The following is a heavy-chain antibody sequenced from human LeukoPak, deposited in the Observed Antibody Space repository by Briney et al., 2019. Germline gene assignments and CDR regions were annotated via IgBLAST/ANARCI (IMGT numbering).Heavy chain of an antibody. Sequence: GGSLRLSCAASGFTFSTYAMSWVRQAPGKGLEWVSAVSGSGGSTYYADSVKGRFTISRDSSKNTLYLQMNGLRAEDTAIYYCAKWGSGWPFDYWGQGTLVTVSS. CDR1: GFTFSTYA. D-gene: IGHD6-19*01. CDR2: VSGSGGST. J-gene: IGHJ4*02. CDR3: AKWGSGWPFDY. V-gene: IGHV3-23*01.